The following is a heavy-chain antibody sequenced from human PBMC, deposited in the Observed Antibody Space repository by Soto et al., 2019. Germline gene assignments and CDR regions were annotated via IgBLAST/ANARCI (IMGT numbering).Heavy chain of an antibody. CDR3: ARDPGGIAVGYGMDV. CDR1: GFTFSSYA. D-gene: IGHD6-19*01. Sequence: QVQLVESGGGVVQPGRSLRLSCAASGFTFSSYAMHWVRQAPGKGLEWVAVISYDGSNKYYADSVKGRFTISRDNSKNTLYLQMNSLRAEDTAVYYCARDPGGIAVGYGMDVWGQGTTVTVSS. J-gene: IGHJ6*02. V-gene: IGHV3-30-3*01. CDR2: ISYDGSNK.